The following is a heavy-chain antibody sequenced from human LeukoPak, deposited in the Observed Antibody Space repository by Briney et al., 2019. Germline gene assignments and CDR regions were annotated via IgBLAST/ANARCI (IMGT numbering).Heavy chain of an antibody. J-gene: IGHJ4*02. Sequence: VGSLRLSCAASGFTFSNSWMSWVRQAPGKGLEWVANMKPDGSEKYYVDSVKGRFTISRDNAKKSLYLQMNNLRAEDTAVYYCARPRWGDWGQGTLVTVSS. CDR1: GFTFSNSW. CDR2: MKPDGSEK. D-gene: IGHD3-16*01. V-gene: IGHV3-7*01. CDR3: ARPRWGD.